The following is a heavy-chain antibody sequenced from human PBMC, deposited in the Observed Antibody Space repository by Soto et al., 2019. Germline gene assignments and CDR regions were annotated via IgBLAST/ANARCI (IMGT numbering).Heavy chain of an antibody. Sequence: EVQLLESGGGLVQPGGSLRLSCAASGFTFRNYAMSWVRQAPGHGLEWVSALSGSAGSRYYADSVKSRVTTSRGNSKNTLYPQMNSLRAEDTAVYYCAKDVYTAGQPDYWGQGTRVTVSS. D-gene: IGHD1-20*01. J-gene: IGHJ4*02. CDR3: AKDVYTAGQPDY. V-gene: IGHV3-23*01. CDR2: LSGSAGSR. CDR1: GFTFRNYA.